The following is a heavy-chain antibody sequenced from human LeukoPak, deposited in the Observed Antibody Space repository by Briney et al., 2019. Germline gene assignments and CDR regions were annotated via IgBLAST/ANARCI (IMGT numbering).Heavy chain of an antibody. V-gene: IGHV4-34*01. D-gene: IGHD5-24*01. CDR2: INHSGST. J-gene: IGHJ4*02. CDR3: ARGRDGYNTRRGLGY. CDR1: GGSFGGYY. Sequence: PSETLSLTCAVYGGSFGGYYWSWIRQPPGKGLEWIGEINHSGSTNYNPSLKSRVTISVDTSKNQFSLKLSSVTAADTAVYYCARGRDGYNTRRGLGYWGQGTLVTVSS.